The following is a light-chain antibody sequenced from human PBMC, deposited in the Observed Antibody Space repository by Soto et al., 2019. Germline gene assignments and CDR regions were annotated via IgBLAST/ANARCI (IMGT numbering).Light chain of an antibody. Sequence: DIQMTQSPSSLSASVGDRVTITCRASQTIDRYLNWYLQKPGKAPKVLIYDVSNLQSGVPSRFSASGSGTDFTLTISSLQPEDFGPYYCQQAYSPLLAFGGGTKVEIK. CDR1: QTIDRY. CDR3: QQAYSPLLA. CDR2: DVS. J-gene: IGKJ4*01. V-gene: IGKV1-39*01.